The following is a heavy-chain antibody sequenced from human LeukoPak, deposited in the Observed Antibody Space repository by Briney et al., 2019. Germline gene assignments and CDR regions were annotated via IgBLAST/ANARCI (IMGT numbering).Heavy chain of an antibody. J-gene: IGHJ6*04. CDR3: ASSSSTWAANRWLHYYYGMDV. Sequence: SETLSLTCAVSGGSISSGGYSWSWIRQPPGKGLEWIGYIYHSGSTYYNPSLKSRVTISVDRSKNQFSLKLSSVTAADTAVYYCASSSSTWAANRWLHYYYGMDVWGKGTTVTVSS. CDR1: GGSISSGGYS. V-gene: IGHV4-30-2*01. D-gene: IGHD2-15*01. CDR2: IYHSGST.